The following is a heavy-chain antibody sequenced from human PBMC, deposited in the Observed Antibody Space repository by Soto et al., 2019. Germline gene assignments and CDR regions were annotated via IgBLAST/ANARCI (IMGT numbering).Heavy chain of an antibody. D-gene: IGHD6-19*01. Sequence: QVQLQESGPGLVKPSGTLSLTCAVSGGSISSSNWWSWVRQPPGKGLEWIGEIYHSGSTNYNPSLQSRVPISVDKAKNQFSLKLSSVTAADTAVYYCAGVGIAVAGPDAFDIWGQGTMVTVSS. V-gene: IGHV4-4*02. CDR1: GGSISSSNW. CDR3: AGVGIAVAGPDAFDI. J-gene: IGHJ3*02. CDR2: IYHSGST.